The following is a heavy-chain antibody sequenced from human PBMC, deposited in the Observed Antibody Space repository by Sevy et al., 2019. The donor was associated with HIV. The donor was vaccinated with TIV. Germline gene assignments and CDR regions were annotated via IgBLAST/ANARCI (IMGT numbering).Heavy chain of an antibody. CDR1: RYSFTTYW. Sequence: GGSLEISCKCSRYSFTTYWIGWVRQMPGEGLGWVGIIYPGYSDTRYSPSSKGKVTISADQSISTAYLQWSSLKASDPAMYYCARSDGSSPFDYWGQGTLVTVSS. J-gene: IGHJ4*02. CDR2: IYPGYSDT. CDR3: ARSDGSSPFDY. D-gene: IGHD6-6*01. V-gene: IGHV5-51*01.